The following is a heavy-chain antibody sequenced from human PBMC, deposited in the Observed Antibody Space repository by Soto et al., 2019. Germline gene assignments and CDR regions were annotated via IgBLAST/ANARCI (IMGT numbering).Heavy chain of an antibody. CDR2: INHSGST. V-gene: IGHV4-34*01. CDR3: SRDRPGPQHYFDY. Sequence: PSETLSLTCAVYGGSFSGYYWSWIRQPPGKGLEWIGEINHSGSTNYNPSLKSRVTISVDTSKNQFSLKLSSVTAEDTAVYYCSRDRPGPQHYFDYWGQGTMVTVSS. D-gene: IGHD6-6*01. J-gene: IGHJ4*02. CDR1: GGSFSGYY.